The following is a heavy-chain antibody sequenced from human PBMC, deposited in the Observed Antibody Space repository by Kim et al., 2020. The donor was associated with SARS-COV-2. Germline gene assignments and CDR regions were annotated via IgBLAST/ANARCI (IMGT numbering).Heavy chain of an antibody. J-gene: IGHJ6*02. V-gene: IGHV3-48*03. CDR3: ARATAMDRYYYYYYGMDV. CDR1: GFTFSSYE. D-gene: IGHD5-18*01. Sequence: GGSLRLSCAASGFTFSSYEMNWVRQAPGKGLEWVSYISSSGSTIYYADSVKGRFTISRDNAKNSLYLQMNSLRAEDTAVYYCARATAMDRYYYYYYGMDVWGQGTTVTVSS. CDR2: ISSSGSTI.